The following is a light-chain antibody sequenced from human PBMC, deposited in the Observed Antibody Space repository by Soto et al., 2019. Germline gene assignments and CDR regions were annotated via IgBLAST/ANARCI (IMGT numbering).Light chain of an antibody. CDR3: QQYGSAPPT. CDR1: QSVSQNF. V-gene: IGKV3-20*01. Sequence: EIVLTQSPGTLSLSPGERATLSCRASQSVSQNFLAWYQQKPGQAPRLLINGASSRATGIPDRFSGSGSGTDFSLAIDRLEPEDFAVYFCQQYGSAPPTVGGGTKVAIK. J-gene: IGKJ4*01. CDR2: GAS.